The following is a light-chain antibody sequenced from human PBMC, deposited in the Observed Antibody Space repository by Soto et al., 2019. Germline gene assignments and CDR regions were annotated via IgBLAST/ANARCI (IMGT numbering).Light chain of an antibody. J-gene: IGLJ1*01. CDR2: EGT. CDR1: SSDVGSYDL. V-gene: IGLV2-23*01. CDR3: YSYAGDSLYV. Sequence: QSALTQPASVSGSPGQSITISCTGTSSDVGSYDLVSWYQHHPGKVPKRMVYEGTKRPSGVSDRFSGSKSGNTASLTISGLQAEDEADYYCYSYAGDSLYVFGTGTKLTVL.